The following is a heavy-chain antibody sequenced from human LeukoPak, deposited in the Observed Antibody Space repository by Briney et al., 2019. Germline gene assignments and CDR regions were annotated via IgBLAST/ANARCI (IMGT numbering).Heavy chain of an antibody. CDR2: IIPIFGTA. CDR3: ARNYYGSGTRLGMDV. CDR1: GGTFSSYA. D-gene: IGHD3-10*01. J-gene: IGHJ6*02. Sequence: ASVKVSCKASGGTFSSYAISWVRQAPGQGLEWMGGIIPIFGTANYAQKFQGRVTITADESTSTAYMELSSLRSEDTAVYYCARNYYGSGTRLGMDVWGQGTTVTVSS. V-gene: IGHV1-69*13.